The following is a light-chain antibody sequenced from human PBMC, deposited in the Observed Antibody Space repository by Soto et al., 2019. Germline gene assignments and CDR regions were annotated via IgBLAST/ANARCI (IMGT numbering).Light chain of an antibody. CDR2: GAS. J-gene: IGKJ1*01. CDR1: QNIGKK. V-gene: IGKV3-15*01. Sequence: EIVMTQSPATLSVPPGERATLSCRASQNIGKKLAWYQQKSGQAPRLLIYGASTRATGVPARFSGSGSGTEFALTISGLQSEDFAVYYCQQYDNWPPWTFGQGAKVDIK. CDR3: QQYDNWPPWT.